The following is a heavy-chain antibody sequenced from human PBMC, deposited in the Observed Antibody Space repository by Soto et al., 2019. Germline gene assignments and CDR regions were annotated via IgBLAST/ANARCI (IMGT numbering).Heavy chain of an antibody. J-gene: IGHJ6*03. CDR2: ISTHTGNT. CDR1: GYTFTSYG. D-gene: IGHD3-16*01. Sequence: GASVKVSCKASGYTFTSYGISWLRQAPGQGLEWMGWISTHTGNTNFVQKLHGRVAMTTDTSTSTVYMELRSLRSDDTAVYYCARWGEFAGIGYYYYYMDVWGKGTPVTVSS. V-gene: IGHV1-18*01. CDR3: ARWGEFAGIGYYYYYMDV.